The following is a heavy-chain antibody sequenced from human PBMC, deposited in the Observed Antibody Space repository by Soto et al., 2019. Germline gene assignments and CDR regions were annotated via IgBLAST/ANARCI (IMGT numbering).Heavy chain of an antibody. CDR1: GYTFTSYA. V-gene: IGHV1-3*01. CDR3: ARNSGSPYYYYYGMDA. Sequence: ASVKVSCKASGYTFTSYAMHWVRQAPGQRLEWMGWINAGNGNTKYSQKFQGRVTITRDTSASTAYMELSSLRSEDTAVYYCARNSGSPYYYYYGMDAWGQGTTVTVSS. D-gene: IGHD1-26*01. CDR2: INAGNGNT. J-gene: IGHJ6*02.